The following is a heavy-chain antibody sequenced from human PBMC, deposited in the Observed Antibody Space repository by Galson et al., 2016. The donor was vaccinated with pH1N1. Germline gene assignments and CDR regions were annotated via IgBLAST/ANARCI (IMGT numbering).Heavy chain of an antibody. J-gene: IGHJ4*02. CDR1: GFTFDDYA. V-gene: IGHV3-9*01. CDR3: AKVYGYYLGYFDY. Sequence: SLRLSCAASGFTFDDYAMHWVRQAPGKGLEWVSGISWNSGSIGYADSVKGRFTISRDNAKNSLYLQMNSLRAEDTALYYCAKVYGYYLGYFDYWGQGTLVTVSS. D-gene: IGHD1-26*01. CDR2: ISWNSGSI.